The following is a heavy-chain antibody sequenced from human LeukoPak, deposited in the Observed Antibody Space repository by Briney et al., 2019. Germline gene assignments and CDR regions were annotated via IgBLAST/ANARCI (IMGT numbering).Heavy chain of an antibody. CDR3: ARSYYYGMDV. J-gene: IGHJ6*02. CDR2: IYYSGST. Sequence: SETLSLTCTVSGGSISSYYWSWIRQPPGKGLEWLGYIYYSGSTNYNPSLKSRVTISVDTSKNHFSLKLSSVTAADTAVYYCARSYYYGMDVWGQGTTVTVSS. CDR1: GGSISSYY. V-gene: IGHV4-59*08.